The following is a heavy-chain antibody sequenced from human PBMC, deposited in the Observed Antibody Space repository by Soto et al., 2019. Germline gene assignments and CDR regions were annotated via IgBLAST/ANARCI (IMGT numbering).Heavy chain of an antibody. CDR3: AKSDCSGGSCYFPFDC. CDR1: GFTFSNYG. CDR2: ISGSGGRT. J-gene: IGHJ4*02. V-gene: IGHV3-23*01. D-gene: IGHD2-15*01. Sequence: EVQVLGSGGGLVQPGGSLRLSCAASGFTFSNYGMSWVRQAPGKGLEWVSSISGSGGRTYYADSVKGRFTISRDNSKNTLYLQTDSLRAEDTAFYYCAKSDCSGGSCYFPFDCWGQGTLVTVSS.